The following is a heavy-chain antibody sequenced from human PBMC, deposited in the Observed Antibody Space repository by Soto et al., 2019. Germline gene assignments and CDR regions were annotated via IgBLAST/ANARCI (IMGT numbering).Heavy chain of an antibody. J-gene: IGHJ4*02. Sequence: QVQLVQSGAEVKKPGSSVKVSCKASVGTFSSYTISWVRQAPGQGLEWMGRIIPILGIVNYEQKFQARVTMTEDKSTSTAYMELSSLRSEDTAVYYSAREPQRENDYGDYALCYWGQGTLVTVSS. CDR3: AREPQRENDYGDYALCY. D-gene: IGHD4-17*01. V-gene: IGHV1-69*08. CDR2: IIPILGIV. CDR1: VGTFSSYT.